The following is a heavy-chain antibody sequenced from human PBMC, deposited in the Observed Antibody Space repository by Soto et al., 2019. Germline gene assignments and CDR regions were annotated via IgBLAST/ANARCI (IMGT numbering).Heavy chain of an antibody. D-gene: IGHD2-15*01. J-gene: IGHJ4*02. CDR3: ARFGMVAATKDY. V-gene: IGHV1-69*13. CDR1: GGTFSSYA. Sequence: ASVKVSCKASGGTFSSYAISWVRQAPGQGLEWMGGIIPIFGTANYAQKFQGRVTITADESTSTAYVELSSLRSEDTAVYYCARFGMVAATKDYWGQGTLVTSPQ. CDR2: IIPIFGTA.